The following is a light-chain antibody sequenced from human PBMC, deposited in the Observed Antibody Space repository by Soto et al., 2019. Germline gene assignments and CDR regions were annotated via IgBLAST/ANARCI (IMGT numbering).Light chain of an antibody. CDR1: SSDVGGYNY. V-gene: IGLV2-8*01. Sequence: QSALTQPPSASGSPGQSVAISCTGTSSDVGGYNYVSWYQQHPGKAPKLVIYEVTKRPSGVPDRLSGSKSGNTASLTVSGLQADDEADYYCNSYGGSNNWVFGGGTKVTVL. J-gene: IGLJ3*02. CDR2: EVT. CDR3: NSYGGSNNWV.